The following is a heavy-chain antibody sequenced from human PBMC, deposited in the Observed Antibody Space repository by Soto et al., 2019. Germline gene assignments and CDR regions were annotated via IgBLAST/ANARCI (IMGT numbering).Heavy chain of an antibody. D-gene: IGHD3-22*01. V-gene: IGHV3-7*01. CDR2: IKQDGSEK. CDR3: ARFLTYYYDSSGYGHDY. J-gene: IGHJ4*02. CDR1: GFTFSSYW. Sequence: GGSLRLSCAASGFTFSSYWMSWVCQAPGKGLEWVANIKQDGSEKYYVDSVKGRFTISRDNAKNSLYLQMNSLRAEDTAVYYCARFLTYYYDSSGYGHDYWGQGTLVTVSS.